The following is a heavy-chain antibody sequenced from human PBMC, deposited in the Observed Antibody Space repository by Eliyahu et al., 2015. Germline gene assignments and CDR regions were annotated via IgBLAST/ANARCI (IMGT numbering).Heavy chain of an antibody. Sequence: QVQLQESGPGLVXPSGTLSLTCAVSGGSIXSSNWWSWVXQPPGKGLGWIGEIYHSGSTNYNPSLKSRVTISVDKSKNQFSLKLSSVTAADTAVYYCAAGWSGYYIESFFDYWGQGTLVTVSS. V-gene: IGHV4-4*02. CDR1: GGSIXSSNW. D-gene: IGHD3-3*01. CDR3: AAGWSGYYIESFFDY. CDR2: IYHSGST. J-gene: IGHJ4*02.